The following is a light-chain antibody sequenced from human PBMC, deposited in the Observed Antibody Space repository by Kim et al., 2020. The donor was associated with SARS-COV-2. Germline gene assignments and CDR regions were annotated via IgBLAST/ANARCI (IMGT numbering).Light chain of an antibody. CDR1: QGIYTY. Sequence: AIRMTQSPSSFSASTGDRVTITCRASQGIYTYLAWYQQKPGKAPRLLIYAASTLQSGVPSRFSGSGSGTDFTLTINWLQAEDFATYYCHQYHDFPFTFGGGTKLEIK. J-gene: IGKJ4*01. CDR2: AAS. CDR3: HQYHDFPFT. V-gene: IGKV1-8*01.